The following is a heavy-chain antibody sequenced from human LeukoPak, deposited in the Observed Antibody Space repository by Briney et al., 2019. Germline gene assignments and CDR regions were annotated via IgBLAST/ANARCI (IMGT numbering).Heavy chain of an antibody. CDR1: GFTFSSYA. CDR2: ISSSSGHI. Sequence: GGSLRLSCAASGFTFSSYAMSWVRQAPGKGLEWVASISSSSGHIYYADSVRGRFTISRDNAKNSTYLHMNSLRAEDTAIYYCARAIAAAGNYWGQGTLVTVSS. V-gene: IGHV3-21*01. D-gene: IGHD6-13*01. CDR3: ARAIAAAGNY. J-gene: IGHJ4*02.